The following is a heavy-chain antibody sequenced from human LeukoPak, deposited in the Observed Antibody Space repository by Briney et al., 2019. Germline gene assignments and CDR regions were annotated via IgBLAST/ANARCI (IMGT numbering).Heavy chain of an antibody. CDR2: INHSGST. Sequence: SETLSLTCAVYGGSFSGYYWSWLRQPPGKGLEWIGEINHSGSTNYNPSLKSRVTISVDTSKNQFSLKLSSVTAADTAVYYCARGRYSSGFYYYYGMDVWGQGTTVTVSS. CDR3: ARGRYSSGFYYYYGMDV. CDR1: GGSFSGYY. J-gene: IGHJ6*02. D-gene: IGHD6-19*01. V-gene: IGHV4-34*01.